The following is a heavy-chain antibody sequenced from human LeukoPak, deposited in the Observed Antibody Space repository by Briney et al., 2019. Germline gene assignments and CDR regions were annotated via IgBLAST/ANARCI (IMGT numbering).Heavy chain of an antibody. D-gene: IGHD1-26*01. Sequence: SVKVSCKASGGTFSSYAISWVRQAPGQGLEWMGRIIPILGIANYAQKFQGRVTITADKSTSTAYMELSSPRSEDAAVYYCARIGLIVGAPFDYWGQGTLVTVSS. J-gene: IGHJ4*02. CDR3: ARIGLIVGAPFDY. V-gene: IGHV1-69*04. CDR1: GGTFSSYA. CDR2: IIPILGIA.